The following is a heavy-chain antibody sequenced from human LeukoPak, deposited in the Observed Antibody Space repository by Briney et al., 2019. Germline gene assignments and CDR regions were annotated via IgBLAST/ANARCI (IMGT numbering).Heavy chain of an antibody. CDR1: GYNFPIYW. V-gene: IGHV5-51*01. CDR3: ARQGAAGKYYHYYMDV. J-gene: IGHJ6*03. CDR2: IYPDDSNT. D-gene: IGHD6-13*01. Sequence: GESLKISCQGSGYNFPIYWIGWVRQMPGQGLEWMGIIYPDDSNTIYGPSFQGQVTISADKSINTAYLEWSSLKASDTAIYYCARQGAAGKYYHYYMDVWGKGTTVTVSS.